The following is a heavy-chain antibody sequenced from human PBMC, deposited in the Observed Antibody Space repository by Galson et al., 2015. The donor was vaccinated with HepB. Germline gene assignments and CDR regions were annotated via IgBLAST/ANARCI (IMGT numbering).Heavy chain of an antibody. J-gene: IGHJ6*03. Sequence: SLRLSCAASGFTFSSYWMSWVRQAPGKGLEWVAKIKEDGTEKYYVDSVKGRFTISRDNAKNSLFLQLNSLRVEDAALYYCARDGYFYYYMDVWGKGTTVTVSS. CDR2: IKEDGTEK. V-gene: IGHV3-7*03. D-gene: IGHD2-15*01. CDR1: GFTFSSYW. CDR3: ARDGYFYYYMDV.